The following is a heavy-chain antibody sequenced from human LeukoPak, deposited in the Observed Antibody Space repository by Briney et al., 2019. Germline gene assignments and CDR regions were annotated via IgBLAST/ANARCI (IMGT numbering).Heavy chain of an antibody. CDR2: IWYDGSNK. D-gene: IGHD4-23*01. V-gene: IGHV3-33*01. CDR1: GFTFSSYG. J-gene: IGHJ4*02. Sequence: GGSLRLSCAASGFTFSSYGMHWVRQAPGKGLEWVAVIWYDGSNKYYADSLKGRFTISRDNSKNTLYLQMNSLRAEDTAVYYCARGYGGNSWHFDYWGQGTLVTVSS. CDR3: ARGYGGNSWHFDY.